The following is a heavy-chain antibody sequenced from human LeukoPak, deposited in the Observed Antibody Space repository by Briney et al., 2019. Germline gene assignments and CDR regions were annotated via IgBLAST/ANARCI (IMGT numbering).Heavy chain of an antibody. CDR2: IRYDGSNK. CDR1: GFTFSSYG. Sequence: GGSLRLSCAASGFTFSSYGMHWVRQAPGKGLEWVAFIRYDGSNKYYADSVKGRFTISRDNSKSTLYLQMNSLRAEDTAVYYCAKDVVPAVIYYFDYWGQGTLVTVSS. D-gene: IGHD2-2*02. CDR3: AKDVVPAVIYYFDY. J-gene: IGHJ4*02. V-gene: IGHV3-30*02.